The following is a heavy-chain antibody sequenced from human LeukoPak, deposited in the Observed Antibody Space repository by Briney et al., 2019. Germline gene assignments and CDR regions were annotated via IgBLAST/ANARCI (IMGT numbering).Heavy chain of an antibody. J-gene: IGHJ4*02. CDR1: GYTFTSYG. CDR3: ARVTQTDYDFDY. Sequence: ASVKVSCKASGYTFTSYGISWVRQAPGQGLEWMGWISAYNGNTGYAQKLQGRVTMTTDTSTGTAYMELRSLRSDDTAVYYCARVTQTDYDFDYWGQGTLVTVSS. CDR2: ISAYNGNT. D-gene: IGHD4-17*01. V-gene: IGHV1-18*01.